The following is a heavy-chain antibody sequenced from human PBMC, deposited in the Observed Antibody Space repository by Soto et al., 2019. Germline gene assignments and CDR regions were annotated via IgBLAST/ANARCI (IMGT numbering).Heavy chain of an antibody. CDR1: GGSISSSSYY. CDR3: AREYCSSTSCYYYMDV. J-gene: IGHJ6*03. V-gene: IGHV4-39*01. CDR2: IDYSGST. Sequence: QLQLQESGPGLVKPSETLSLTCTVSGGSISSSSYYWGWIRQPPGKGLGWIGSIDYSGSTYYNPSLKSQVTISEDQSKTQFALKLSSVTAADTAVYYCAREYCSSTSCYYYMDVWGKGTTVTVSS. D-gene: IGHD2-2*01.